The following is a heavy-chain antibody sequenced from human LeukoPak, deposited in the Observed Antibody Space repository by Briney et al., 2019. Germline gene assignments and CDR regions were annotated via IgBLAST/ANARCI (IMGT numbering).Heavy chain of an antibody. Sequence: TSETLSLTCTVSGGSISSYYWSWIRQPPGKGLEWIGYIYYSGSTNYNPSLKSRVTISVDTSKNQFSLKLSSVTAADTAVYYCARHEEDWFDPWGQGTLVTVSS. CDR1: GGSISSYY. CDR2: IYYSGST. J-gene: IGHJ5*02. V-gene: IGHV4-59*08. CDR3: ARHEEDWFDP.